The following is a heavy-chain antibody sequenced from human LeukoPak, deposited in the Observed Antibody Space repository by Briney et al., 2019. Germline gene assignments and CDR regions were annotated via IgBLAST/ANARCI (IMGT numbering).Heavy chain of an antibody. V-gene: IGHV4-39*01. J-gene: IGHJ3*02. CDR2: IYYSGST. Sequence: PSETLSLTCTVSGGSISSSSYYWGWIRQPPGKGLEWIGSIYYSGSTYYNPSLRSRVTISVDTSKSQFSLKLSSVTAADTAVYYCARHPYHNDYGDLDNAFDIWGQGTMVTVSS. CDR1: GGSISSSSYY. D-gene: IGHD4-17*01. CDR3: ARHPYHNDYGDLDNAFDI.